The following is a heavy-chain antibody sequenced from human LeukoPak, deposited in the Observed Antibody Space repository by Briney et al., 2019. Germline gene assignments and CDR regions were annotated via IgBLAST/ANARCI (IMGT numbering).Heavy chain of an antibody. CDR2: IYYIGST. CDR1: GGSISSYY. J-gene: IGHJ4*02. CDR3: ARDFLDFDWLLFDY. D-gene: IGHD3-9*01. Sequence: SETLSLACTVSGGSISSYYWGWIRQPPGKGLEWIGYIYYIGSTNYNPSLKSRATISVDTSKNQFSLKLSSVTAADTAVYYCARDFLDFDWLLFDYWGQGTLVTVTS. V-gene: IGHV4-59*01.